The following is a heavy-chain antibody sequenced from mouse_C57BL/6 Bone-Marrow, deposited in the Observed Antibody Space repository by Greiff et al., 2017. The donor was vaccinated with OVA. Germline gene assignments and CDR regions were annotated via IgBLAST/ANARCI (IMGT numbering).Heavy chain of an antibody. J-gene: IGHJ3*01. V-gene: IGHV1-87*01. CDR3: AVTGTPFAY. Sequence: QVQLQQSGAELAKPGASVKLSCKASGYTFTSYWMHWVKQRPGQGLEWIGAIYPGNGDTSYNQKFKGKATLTADKSSSTAYMQLSSLTSEDSAVYYCAVTGTPFAYWGQGTLVTVSA. CDR1: GYTFTSYW. CDR2: IYPGNGDT. D-gene: IGHD4-1*01.